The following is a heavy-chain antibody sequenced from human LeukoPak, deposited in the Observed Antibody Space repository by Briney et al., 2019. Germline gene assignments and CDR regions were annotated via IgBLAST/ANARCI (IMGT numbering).Heavy chain of an antibody. J-gene: IGHJ4*02. V-gene: IGHV3-30*04. CDR2: IRYDGSNK. D-gene: IGHD6-13*01. CDR3: AIPGIAAAGTGY. CDR1: GFTFSSYA. Sequence: GRSLRLSCAASGFTFSSYAMHWVRQAPGKGLEWVAFIRYDGSNKYYADSVKGRFTISRDNSKNTLYLQMNSLRAEDTAVYYCAIPGIAAAGTGYWGQGTLVTVSS.